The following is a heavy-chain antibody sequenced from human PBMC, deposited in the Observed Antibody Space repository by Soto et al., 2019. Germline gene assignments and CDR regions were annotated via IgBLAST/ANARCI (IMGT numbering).Heavy chain of an antibody. CDR3: ARTARAAVVPDLVDPVDY. CDR1: GFTFSSYG. V-gene: IGHV3-33*01. Sequence: PGGSLRLSCAASGFTFSSYGMHWVRQAPGKGLEWVAVIWYDGSNKYYADSVKGRFTISRDNSKNTLYLQMNSLRAEDTAVYYCARTARAAVVPDLVDPVDYWGQGTLVTVSS. J-gene: IGHJ4*02. D-gene: IGHD2-2*01. CDR2: IWYDGSNK.